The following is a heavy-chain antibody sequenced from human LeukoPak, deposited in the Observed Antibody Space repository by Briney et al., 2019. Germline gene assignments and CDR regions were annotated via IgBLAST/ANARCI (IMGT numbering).Heavy chain of an antibody. CDR1: GGSFSGYY. CDR2: INHSGST. D-gene: IGHD1-14*01. Sequence: SETLSLTCAVYGGSFSGYYWSWIRQPPGKGLEWIGEINHSGSTNYNPSLKSRVTISVDTSKNQFSLKPSSVTAADTAVYYCARDRTPGDAFDIWGQGTMVTVSS. CDR3: ARDRTPGDAFDI. J-gene: IGHJ3*02. V-gene: IGHV4-34*01.